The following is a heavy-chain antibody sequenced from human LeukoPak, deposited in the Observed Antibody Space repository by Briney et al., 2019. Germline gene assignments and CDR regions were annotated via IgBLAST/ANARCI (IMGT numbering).Heavy chain of an antibody. CDR2: ISWNSGSI. V-gene: IGHV3-9*01. CDR3: AKDGGYHFDY. Sequence: SGGSLRLSCAASGFTFDDYAMHWLRQAPGKGLEWVSGISWNSGSIDYADSVKGRFTIARDNAKNSLYLQMNSLRAEDTALYYCAKDGGYHFDYWGQGTLVTVSS. CDR1: GFTFDDYA. J-gene: IGHJ4*02. D-gene: IGHD5-12*01.